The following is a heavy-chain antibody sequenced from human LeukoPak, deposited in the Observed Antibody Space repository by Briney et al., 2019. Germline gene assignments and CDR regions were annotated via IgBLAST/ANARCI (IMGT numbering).Heavy chain of an antibody. D-gene: IGHD3-9*01. J-gene: IGHJ4*02. CDR1: GFTFSSYS. CDR2: ISSSSSYI. Sequence: GGSLRLSCAASGFTFSSYSMNWVRQAPGKGLEWVSSISSSSSYINYADSVKGRFTISRDNAKNSLYLQMNSLRAEDTAVYYCARDDDILTGHYFDYWGQGTLVTVSS. CDR3: ARDDDILTGHYFDY. V-gene: IGHV3-21*01.